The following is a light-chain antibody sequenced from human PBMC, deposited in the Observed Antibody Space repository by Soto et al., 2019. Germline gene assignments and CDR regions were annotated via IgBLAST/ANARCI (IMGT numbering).Light chain of an antibody. CDR1: QSVSSN. J-gene: IGKJ4*01. CDR2: GAS. Sequence: EIVMTQSPATLSVSPGERATLSCRASQSVSSNLAWYQQKPGQAPRLLIYGASTRAPGIPARFSGSGSWTEFTLTISSLQSEDFAAYYWQQYNNWPPLTFGGGTKVEIK. CDR3: QQYNNWPPLT. V-gene: IGKV3-15*01.